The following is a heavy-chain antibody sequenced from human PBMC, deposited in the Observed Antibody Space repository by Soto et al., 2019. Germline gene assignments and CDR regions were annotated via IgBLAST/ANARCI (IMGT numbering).Heavy chain of an antibody. J-gene: IGHJ4*02. CDR1: GFTFSTYG. V-gene: IGHV3-48*01. D-gene: IGHD4-17*01. CDR2: ISPGRSTI. CDR3: ASHPSGDSY. Sequence: EVQLMESGGGLVQPGGSLRLSCAASGFTFSTYGMNWVRQAPGKGLEWVSYISPGRSTIYYAYSVKGRSTISRDNDKNSLYLQTNSLRAEDTAVYYCASHPSGDSYWGQGTLVTVSS.